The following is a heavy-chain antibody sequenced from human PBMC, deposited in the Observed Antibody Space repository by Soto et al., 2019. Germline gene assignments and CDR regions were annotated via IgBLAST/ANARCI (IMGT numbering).Heavy chain of an antibody. V-gene: IGHV4-4*07. J-gene: IGHJ5*02. CDR2: IYTSGST. CDR3: ARIIYDSSGREWFDP. D-gene: IGHD3-22*01. Sequence: LSLTCTVSGGSISSYYWSWIRQPAGKGLEWIGRIYTSGSTNYNPSLKSRVTMSVDTSKNQFSLKLSSVTAADTAVYYCARIIYDSSGREWFDPWGQGTLVTVAS. CDR1: GGSISSYY.